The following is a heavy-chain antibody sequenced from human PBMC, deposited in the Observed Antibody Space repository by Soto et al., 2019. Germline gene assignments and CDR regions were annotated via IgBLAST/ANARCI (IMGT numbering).Heavy chain of an antibody. CDR3: ARVKAAAGIARSFYYYYYGMDI. V-gene: IGHV6-1*01. D-gene: IGHD6-13*01. CDR1: GDSVSSNSAA. J-gene: IGHJ6*02. CDR2: TYYRSKWYN. Sequence: SQTLSLTCAISGDSVSSNSAAWNWIRQSPSRGLEWLGRTYYRSKWYNDYAVSVKSRITINPDTSKNQFSLKLSSVTAADTAVYYCARVKAAAGIARSFYYYYYGMDIWGQGTTVTVSS.